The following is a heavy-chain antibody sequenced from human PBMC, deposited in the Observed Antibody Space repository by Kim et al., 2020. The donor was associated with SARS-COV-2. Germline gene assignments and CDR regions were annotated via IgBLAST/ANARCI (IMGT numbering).Heavy chain of an antibody. CDR1: GFTFSTYS. Sequence: GGSLRLSCAASGFTFSTYSMTWVRQAPGKGLEWVSSISTSGAYIYYADSVKGRFTISRDNAKNSLYLQMNSLRAEDTAVYYCARIITAVAGLDYWGQGTLVTVYS. V-gene: IGHV3-21*01. D-gene: IGHD2-15*01. CDR2: ISTSGAYI. CDR3: ARIITAVAGLDY. J-gene: IGHJ4*02.